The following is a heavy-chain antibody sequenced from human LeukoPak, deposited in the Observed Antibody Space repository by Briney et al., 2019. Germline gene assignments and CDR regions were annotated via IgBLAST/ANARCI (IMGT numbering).Heavy chain of an antibody. V-gene: IGHV3-23*01. CDR1: GYTFSIYA. J-gene: IGHJ6*02. D-gene: IGHD3-16*01. Sequence: PGGSLRLSCAASGYTFSIYAMSWVRQAPGKGLEWVSAISASGGSTYYADSVKGRFTISRDNSKNTVYLQMNSLGAEDTAVYYCAKDGAPGDVWGQGTTVTVSS. CDR2: ISASGGST. CDR3: AKDGAPGDV.